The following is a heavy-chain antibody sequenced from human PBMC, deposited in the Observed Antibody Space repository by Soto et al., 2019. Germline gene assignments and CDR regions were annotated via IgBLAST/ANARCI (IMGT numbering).Heavy chain of an antibody. D-gene: IGHD3-10*01. V-gene: IGHV3-23*01. CDR1: GFTFSSYA. CDR2: ISGSGSTI. CDR3: ARGQHNYGSGTDNWFDP. J-gene: IGHJ5*02. Sequence: GGSLRLSCAASGFTFSSYAMSWVRQAPGKGLEWVSDISGSGSTIYYADSVKGRFTISRDNAKNTLYLQMNSLRAEDTAVYYCARGQHNYGSGTDNWFDPWGQGTLVTVSS.